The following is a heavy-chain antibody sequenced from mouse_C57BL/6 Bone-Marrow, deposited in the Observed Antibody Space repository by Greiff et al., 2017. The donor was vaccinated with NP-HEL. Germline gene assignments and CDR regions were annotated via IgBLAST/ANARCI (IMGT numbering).Heavy chain of an antibody. V-gene: IGHV1-59*01. Sequence: QVQLQQPGAELVRPGPSVKLSCKASGYTFTSYWMHWVKQRPGQGLEWIGVIDPSDSYTNYNQKFKGKATLTVDTSSSTAYMQLSSLTSEDSAVYYCAITTVVATEDYWGQGTTLTVSS. CDR3: AITTVVATEDY. CDR2: IDPSDSYT. D-gene: IGHD1-1*01. CDR1: GYTFTSYW. J-gene: IGHJ2*01.